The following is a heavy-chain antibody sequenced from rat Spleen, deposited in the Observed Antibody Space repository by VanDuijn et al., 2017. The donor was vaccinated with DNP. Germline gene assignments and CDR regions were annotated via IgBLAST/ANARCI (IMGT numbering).Heavy chain of an antibody. CDR1: GFNFNDYW. J-gene: IGHJ2*01. Sequence: EVKLVESGGGLVQPGRSLKLSCAASGFNFNDYWMGWVRQAPGKGLEWIGQIKKDSSTINFTPSLKDKFTIFRENAQNTLYLQMNKLGSEDTAIYYCAKGPNYGGYSDYFDYWGQGVMVTVSS. CDR3: AKGPNYGGYSDYFDY. CDR2: IKKDSSTI. D-gene: IGHD1-11*01. V-gene: IGHV4-2*01.